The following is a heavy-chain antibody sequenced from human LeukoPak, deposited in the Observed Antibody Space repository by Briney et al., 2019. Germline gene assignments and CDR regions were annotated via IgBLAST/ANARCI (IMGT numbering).Heavy chain of an antibody. CDR1: GGSISGTNW. V-gene: IGHV4-4*02. J-gene: IGHJ4*02. CDR3: SRENGAVSPFGY. CDR2: ISLRGLT. Sequence: SGTLSLTCGVSGGSISGTNWWSWVRQPPGQGLEWIGEISLRGLTNYNPSLRSRLAMSLDESKNQVSLNLTSVTAADTAVYYCSRENGAVSPFGYWGQGTLVSVPS. D-gene: IGHD2-8*01.